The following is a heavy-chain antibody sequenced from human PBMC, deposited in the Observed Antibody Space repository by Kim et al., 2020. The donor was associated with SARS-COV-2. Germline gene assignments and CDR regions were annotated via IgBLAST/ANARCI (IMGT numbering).Heavy chain of an antibody. V-gene: IGHV3-53*01. CDR3: ARATYDYFYYYGMDV. Sequence: GGSLRLSCAASGFTVSSNYMSWVRQAPGKGLEWVSVIYSGGSTYYADSVKGRFTISRDNSKNTLYLQMNSLRAEDTAVYYCARATYDYFYYYGMDVWGQGTTVTVSS. CDR2: IYSGGST. CDR1: GFTVSSNY. J-gene: IGHJ6*02. D-gene: IGHD4-17*01.